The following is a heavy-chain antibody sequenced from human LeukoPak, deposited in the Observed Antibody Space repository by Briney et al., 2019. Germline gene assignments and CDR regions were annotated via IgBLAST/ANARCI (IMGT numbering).Heavy chain of an antibody. CDR2: IYPGDSDT. Sequence: GESLKISCKGSGYSFTSYWIGWVRRMPGKGLEWMGIIYPGDSDTRYSPSFQGQVTISADKSISTAYLQWSSLKASDTAMYYCARRYCSSTSCYSIDYWGQGTLVTVSS. J-gene: IGHJ4*02. D-gene: IGHD2-2*02. V-gene: IGHV5-51*01. CDR1: GYSFTSYW. CDR3: ARRYCSSTSCYSIDY.